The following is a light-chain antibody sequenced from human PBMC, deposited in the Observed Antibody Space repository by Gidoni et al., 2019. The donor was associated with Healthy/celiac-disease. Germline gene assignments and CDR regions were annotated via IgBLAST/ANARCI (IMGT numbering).Light chain of an antibody. Sequence: SSELTQHPAVSAALGQTVRITCQGDSLRSYYASWYQQKPGQAPVLVIYDKNNRPSGIPDRFSGSSSGNTASLTITGAQAGDEADYYCNSRDSSSNHYVFGAGTKVTVL. J-gene: IGLJ1*01. CDR1: SLRSYY. V-gene: IGLV3-19*01. CDR3: NSRDSSSNHYV. CDR2: DKN.